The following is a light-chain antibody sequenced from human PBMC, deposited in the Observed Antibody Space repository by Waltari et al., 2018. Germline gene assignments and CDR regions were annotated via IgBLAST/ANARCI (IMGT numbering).Light chain of an antibody. CDR3: CSYAGSSTFVV. V-gene: IGLV2-23*03. CDR1: SSDDGIYNL. Sequence: QSALTQPASVSGSPGQSITLSCTGTSSDDGIYNLVSWDQQHPGKAPKLMIYEGSKRPSGVSNRFSGSKSGNTASLTISGLQAEDEADYYCCSYAGSSTFVVFGGGTKLTVL. J-gene: IGLJ2*01. CDR2: EGS.